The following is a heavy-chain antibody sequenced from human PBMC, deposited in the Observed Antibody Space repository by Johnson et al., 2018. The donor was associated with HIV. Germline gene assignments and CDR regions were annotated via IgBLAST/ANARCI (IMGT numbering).Heavy chain of an antibody. V-gene: IGHV3-11*04. Sequence: VQLVESGGGLVKPGGSLRLSCAASGFTFSDYYMSWIRQAPGKGLEWVSYISSSGSTIYYADSVKGRFPIARDNSKNTLYLQMNSLRAEDTAVYYCAREDYGGKLGAFDIWGQGTMVTVSS. D-gene: IGHD4-23*01. J-gene: IGHJ3*02. CDR2: ISSSGSTI. CDR1: GFTFSDYY. CDR3: AREDYGGKLGAFDI.